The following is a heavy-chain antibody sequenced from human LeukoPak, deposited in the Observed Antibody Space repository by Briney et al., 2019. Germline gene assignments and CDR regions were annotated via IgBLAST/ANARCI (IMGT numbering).Heavy chain of an antibody. V-gene: IGHV1-18*01. CDR3: ARDGYCSSTSCYHPTKYYYYGMDV. D-gene: IGHD2-2*03. CDR2: ISAYNGNT. CDR1: GYTFTSYG. J-gene: IGHJ6*02. Sequence: ASVKVSCKASGYTFTSYGISWVRQAPGQGLEWMGWISAYNGNTNYAQKLQGRVTMTTDTSTSTAYMELRSLRSDDTAVYYCARDGYCSSTSCYHPTKYYYYGMDVWGQGTTVTVSS.